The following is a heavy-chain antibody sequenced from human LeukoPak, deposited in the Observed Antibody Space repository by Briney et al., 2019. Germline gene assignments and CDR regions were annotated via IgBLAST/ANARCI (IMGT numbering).Heavy chain of an antibody. CDR2: IIPIFGTA. J-gene: IGHJ5*02. CDR1: GGTFSSYG. CDR3: ARGRYCSSTSCYIWFDP. V-gene: IGHV1-69*13. D-gene: IGHD2-2*02. Sequence: SVKVSCKASGGTFSSYGISWVRQAPGQGLEWMGGIIPIFGTANYAQKFQGRVTITADESTSTAYMELSSLRSEDTAVYYCARGRYCSSTSCYIWFDPWGQGTLVTVSS.